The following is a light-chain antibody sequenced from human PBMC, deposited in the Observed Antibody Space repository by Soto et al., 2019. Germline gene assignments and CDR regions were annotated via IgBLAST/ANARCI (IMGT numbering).Light chain of an antibody. CDR1: SSDIGGYSY. J-gene: IGLJ2*01. Sequence: QSALTQPASVYGSPGQSITISCTGTSSDIGGYSYVSWYQQHPGKAPKLMIYEVTNRPSGVSNRFSGSKSGNTASLTISSLQAEDEADYYCTSYTTSHVVFGGGTKLTVL. CDR2: EVT. V-gene: IGLV2-14*01. CDR3: TSYTTSHVV.